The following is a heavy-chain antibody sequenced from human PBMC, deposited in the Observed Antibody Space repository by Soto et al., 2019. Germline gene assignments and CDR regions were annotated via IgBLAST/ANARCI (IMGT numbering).Heavy chain of an antibody. V-gene: IGHV1-18*04. Sequence: QVQLVQSGAEVKKPGASVKVSCKASGYTFTNYGISWVRQAPGQGLEWMGWISTNSGHTDYAQNLRGGVTMTTDTSTTTAYMELRSLRSDDTAVYYCAREEYRQLDHWGQGTLVTVSS. D-gene: IGHD3-16*02. CDR3: AREEYRQLDH. J-gene: IGHJ5*02. CDR1: GYTFTNYG. CDR2: ISTNSGHT.